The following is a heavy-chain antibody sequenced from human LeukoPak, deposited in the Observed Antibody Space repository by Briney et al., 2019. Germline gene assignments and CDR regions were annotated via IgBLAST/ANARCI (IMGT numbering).Heavy chain of an antibody. CDR3: ARGYCSGGTCYLVENWFDP. Sequence: ASVKVSCKASGYTFTVYYMYWVRQAPGQGLEWMGRINPNSGDTDYAQNFQGRATMNRDTSISTAYMELTNLRSDDTAVYYCARGYCSGGTCYLVENWFDPWGQGTLVTVSS. J-gene: IGHJ5*02. D-gene: IGHD2-15*01. CDR1: GYTFTVYY. CDR2: INPNSGDT. V-gene: IGHV1-2*06.